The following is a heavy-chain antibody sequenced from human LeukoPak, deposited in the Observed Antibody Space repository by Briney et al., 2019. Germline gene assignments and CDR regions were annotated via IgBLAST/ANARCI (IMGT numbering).Heavy chain of an antibody. V-gene: IGHV3-23*01. CDR1: RFTFSSYA. Sequence: GGSLRLSCAASRFTFSSYAMSWVRQAPGKGLEWVSAISGSGGSTYYADSVKGRFTISRDNSKNTLYLQMNSLRAEDTAVYYCAKDHIVAGTTSWDFLYYFDYWGQGTLVTVSS. CDR2: ISGSGGST. J-gene: IGHJ4*02. CDR3: AKDHIVAGTTSWDFLYYFDY. D-gene: IGHD5-12*01.